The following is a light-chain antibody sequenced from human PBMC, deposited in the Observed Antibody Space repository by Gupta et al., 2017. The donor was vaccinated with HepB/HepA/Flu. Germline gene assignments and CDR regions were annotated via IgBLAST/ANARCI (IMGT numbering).Light chain of an antibody. V-gene: IGLV3-21*04. CDR2: YDS. CDR1: NIGSKS. J-gene: IGLJ3*02. Sequence: SYVLTQPPSVSVAPGKTARITCGGNNIGSKSVHWYQQKPGQAPVLVIYYDSDRPSGIPERFSGSNSGNTATLTISRVEAGDEADYYWQVGDSSSDHPREWVFGGGTKLTGL. CDR3: QVGDSSSDHPREWV.